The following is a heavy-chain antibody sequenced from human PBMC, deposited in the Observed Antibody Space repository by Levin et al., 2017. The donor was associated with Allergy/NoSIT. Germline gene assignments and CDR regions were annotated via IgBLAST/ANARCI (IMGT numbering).Heavy chain of an antibody. CDR3: TTWAPWYCSNGECFSYDY. V-gene: IGHV3-15*01. Sequence: GESLKISCAASGFTFSNAWMSWVRQAPGKGLEWVGRIKSKTDGETTDYAAPVKGRFTISRDDSKKTLFLQMNSLETDDTAVYYCTTWAPWYCSNGECFSYDYWGQGTLVTVSS. CDR1: GFTFSNAW. J-gene: IGHJ4*02. CDR2: IKSKTDGETT. D-gene: IGHD2-8*01.